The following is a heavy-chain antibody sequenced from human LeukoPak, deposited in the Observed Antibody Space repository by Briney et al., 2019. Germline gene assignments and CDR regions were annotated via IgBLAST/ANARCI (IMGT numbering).Heavy chain of an antibody. CDR3: ASPRHYYGSGSYLVY. D-gene: IGHD3-10*01. Sequence: GGSLRLSCAASGFTVSSNYMSWVRQAPGKGLEWVSVIYSGGSTYYADSVKGRFTISRHNSKNTLYLQMDSLRAEDTAVYYCASPRHYYGSGSYLVYWGQGTLVTVSS. CDR2: IYSGGST. V-gene: IGHV3-53*04. CDR1: GFTVSSNY. J-gene: IGHJ4*02.